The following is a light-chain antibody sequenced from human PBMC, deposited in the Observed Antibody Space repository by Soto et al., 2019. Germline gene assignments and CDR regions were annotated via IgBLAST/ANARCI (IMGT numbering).Light chain of an antibody. J-gene: IGKJ5*01. Sequence: EILMTQSPATVSVSPGERATLSCRASQSVSRKLAWYQNKPGQAPRLLIYDTSTRAADIPARFSGSGSGTDLTLTISSLQSEDFAVYYCQQYNHWRSISFGQGTRLEIK. CDR2: DTS. CDR3: QQYNHWRSIS. CDR1: QSVSRK. V-gene: IGKV3-15*01.